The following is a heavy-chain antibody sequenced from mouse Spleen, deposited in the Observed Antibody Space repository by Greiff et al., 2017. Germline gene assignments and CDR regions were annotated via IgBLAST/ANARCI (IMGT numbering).Heavy chain of an antibody. CDR2: INPSSGYT. Sequence: QVQLQQSGAELAKPGASVKLSCKASGYPFTSYWMHWVKQRPGQGLEWIGYINPSSGYTKYNQKFKDKAPLTADKSSSTAYMQLSSLTYEDSAVYYCARDVTGTGDYWGQGTTLTVSS. CDR3: ARDVTGTGDY. J-gene: IGHJ2*01. V-gene: IGHV1-7*01. CDR1: GYPFTSYW. D-gene: IGHD4-1*01.